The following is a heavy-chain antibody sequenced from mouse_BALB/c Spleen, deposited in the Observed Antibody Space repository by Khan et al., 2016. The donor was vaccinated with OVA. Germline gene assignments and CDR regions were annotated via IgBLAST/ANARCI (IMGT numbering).Heavy chain of an antibody. D-gene: IGHD4-1*01. CDR1: GFTFSSYS. J-gene: IGHJ3*01. V-gene: IGHV5-6*01. Sequence: EVQLVESGGDLVKPGGSLKLSCAASGFTFSSYSMSWVRQTPDKRLEWVASISSGGDYTYYPASVQGRFTISRDNAKNTLYLQMSDLQSEDTAMYYCANHLTGSLAYWGQGTLVTVSA. CDR2: ISSGGDYT. CDR3: ANHLTGSLAY.